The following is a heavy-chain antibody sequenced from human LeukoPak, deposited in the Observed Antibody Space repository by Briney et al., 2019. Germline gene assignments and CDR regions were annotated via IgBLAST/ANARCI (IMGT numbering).Heavy chain of an antibody. D-gene: IGHD2-2*01. CDR1: EGTFSSYA. CDR2: IIPIFGTA. Sequence: ASVKVSCKASEGTFSSYAISWVRQAPGQGLEWMGGIIPIFGTANYAQKFQGRVTITADESTSTAYMELSSLRSEDTAVYYCARDNEDCSSTSCYAGPVLDYWGQGTLVTVSS. J-gene: IGHJ4*02. CDR3: ARDNEDCSSTSCYAGPVLDY. V-gene: IGHV1-69*13.